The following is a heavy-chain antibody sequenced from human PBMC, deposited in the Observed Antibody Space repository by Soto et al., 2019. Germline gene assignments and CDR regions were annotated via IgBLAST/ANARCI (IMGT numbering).Heavy chain of an antibody. CDR2: INHSGST. D-gene: IGHD2-2*01. V-gene: IGHV4-34*01. CDR3: ARITGYCSSTSCRTRDV. CDR1: GGSFSGYY. J-gene: IGHJ6*02. Sequence: SETLSLTCGVYGGSFSGYYWSWIRQPPGKGLEWIGEINHSGSTNYNPSLKSRVTISVDTSKNQFSLKLSSVTAADTAVYYCARITGYCSSTSCRTRDVWGQGTTVTVSS.